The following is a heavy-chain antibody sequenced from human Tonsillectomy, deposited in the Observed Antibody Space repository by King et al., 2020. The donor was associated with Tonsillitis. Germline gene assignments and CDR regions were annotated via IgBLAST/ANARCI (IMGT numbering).Heavy chain of an antibody. D-gene: IGHD3-22*01. Sequence: EVQLVESGGGLVQPGGSLRLSCAASEFTFSSYNMNWVRQAPGKGLEWVSYISSSSSTIYYADSVKGRFTISRDNAKNSPYLQMNSLRDEDTAVYYCARDYYDSSGYWKGGYWGQGTLVTVSS. CDR1: EFTFSSYN. V-gene: IGHV3-48*02. CDR3: ARDYYDSSGYWKGGY. CDR2: ISSSSSTI. J-gene: IGHJ4*02.